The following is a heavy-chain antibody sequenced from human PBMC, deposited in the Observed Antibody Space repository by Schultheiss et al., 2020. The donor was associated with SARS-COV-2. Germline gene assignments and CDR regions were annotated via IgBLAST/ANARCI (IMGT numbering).Heavy chain of an antibody. CDR1: GFTFSSYS. J-gene: IGHJ5*02. CDR2: IWYDGSNK. Sequence: GGSLRLSCAASGFTFSSYSMNWVRQAPGKGLEWVAVIWYDGSNKYYADSVKGRFTISRDNSKNTLYLQMNSLRAEDTAVYYCARDGSSGYYSWFDPWGQGTLVTVSS. CDR3: ARDGSSGYYSWFDP. V-gene: IGHV3-33*08. D-gene: IGHD3-22*01.